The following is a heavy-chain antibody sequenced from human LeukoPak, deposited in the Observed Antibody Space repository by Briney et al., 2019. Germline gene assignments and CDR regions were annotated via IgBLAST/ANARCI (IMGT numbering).Heavy chain of an antibody. Sequence: PGGSLRLSCAASGFTVSSNYMSWVRQAPGKGLEWVSYISSSGTNIFYADSVKGRFTISRDNAKNSLYLQMNSLRVDDTAVYYCAREDTVDAFDIWGLGTLVTVSS. CDR3: AREDTVDAFDI. CDR2: ISSSGTNI. V-gene: IGHV3-11*04. D-gene: IGHD4-17*01. CDR1: GFTVSSNY. J-gene: IGHJ3*02.